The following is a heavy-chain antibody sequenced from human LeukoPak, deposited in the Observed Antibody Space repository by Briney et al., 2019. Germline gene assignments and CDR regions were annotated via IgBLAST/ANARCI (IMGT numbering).Heavy chain of an antibody. Sequence: GGSLRLSCAASGFTFSSYAMSWVRQAPGKGLEWVSAISGSGGSTYYADSVKGRFTISRDNSKNTLYLQMNSLRAEDTAVYYCAKDLLGYCSSTSCQSSNFHEWGQGTLVTVSS. D-gene: IGHD2-2*01. V-gene: IGHV3-23*01. CDR3: AKDLLGYCSSTSCQSSNFHE. CDR1: GFTFSSYA. CDR2: ISGSGGST. J-gene: IGHJ4*02.